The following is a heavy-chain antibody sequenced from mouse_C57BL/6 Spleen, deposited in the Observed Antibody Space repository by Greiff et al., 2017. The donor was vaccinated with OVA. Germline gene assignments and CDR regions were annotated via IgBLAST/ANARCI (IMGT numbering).Heavy chain of an antibody. V-gene: IGHV1-69*01. Sequence: VQLQQPGAELVMPGASVKLSCKASGYTFTSYWMHWVKQRPGQGLEWIGEIDPSDSYTNYNQKFKGKSTLTVDKSSSTDYMQLSSLTSEDSAVYYCARVITTVVPRYFDVWGTGTAVTVSS. J-gene: IGHJ1*03. CDR2: IDPSDSYT. CDR1: GYTFTSYW. D-gene: IGHD1-1*01. CDR3: ARVITTVVPRYFDV.